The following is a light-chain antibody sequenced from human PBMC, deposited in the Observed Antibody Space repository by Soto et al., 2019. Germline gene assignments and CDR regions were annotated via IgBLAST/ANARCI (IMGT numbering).Light chain of an antibody. Sequence: DIVMTQSPLSLPVTPGEPASISCRSSQGLLYSDGNNYLDWYLQKPGQSPQLLIYLGSNRASGVPDRCSGSGSGTDFTLKINRVEAEDVGVYYCMQALQTPPTFGQGTKVEIK. CDR1: QGLLYSDGNNY. CDR3: MQALQTPPT. J-gene: IGKJ1*01. CDR2: LGS. V-gene: IGKV2-28*01.